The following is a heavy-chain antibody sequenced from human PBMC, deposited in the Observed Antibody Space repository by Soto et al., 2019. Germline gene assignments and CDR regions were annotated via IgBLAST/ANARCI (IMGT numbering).Heavy chain of an antibody. Sequence: TSETLSLTCSVSGGSISYNSYYWGWIRQPPGKGLEWVGGIFYTGTTYYSPSLKDRVTISVDTSKNSFSLNLTSVAAADTAVYFCARLVVVAPVANAWGQGTLVTVSS. V-gene: IGHV4-39*02. J-gene: IGHJ5*02. CDR3: ARLVVVAPVANA. CDR2: IFYTGTT. CDR1: GGSISYNSYY. D-gene: IGHD2-2*01.